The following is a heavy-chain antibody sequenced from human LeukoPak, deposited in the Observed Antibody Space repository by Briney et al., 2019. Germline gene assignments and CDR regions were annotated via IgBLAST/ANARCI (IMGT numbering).Heavy chain of an antibody. J-gene: IGHJ3*02. V-gene: IGHV3-74*01. Sequence: PGGSLRLSCAASGFTFSSYWMNWVRQAPGKGLVWVSRIASDGSSTTYADSVKGRFIISRDNSKNTLYLQMNTLRAEDTAVYFCARDPKGGFSYGWGAFDIWGRGTMVTVSS. CDR3: ARDPKGGFSYGWGAFDI. CDR1: GFTFSSYW. CDR2: IASDGSST. D-gene: IGHD5-18*01.